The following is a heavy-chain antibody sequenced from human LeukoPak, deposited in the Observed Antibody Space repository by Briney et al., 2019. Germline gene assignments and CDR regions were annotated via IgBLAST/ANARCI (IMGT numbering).Heavy chain of an antibody. CDR2: IKQDGSEK. Sequence: GGSLRLSCAASGFTFSSYWMTWVRQAPGKGLEWVANIKQDGSEKYYVDSVKGRFTISRDNAKNSLYLQMNSLRAEDTAVYYCARGGLRIAAAVWGQGTLVTVSS. V-gene: IGHV3-7*01. CDR3: ARGGLRIAAAV. J-gene: IGHJ4*02. CDR1: GFTFSSYW. D-gene: IGHD6-13*01.